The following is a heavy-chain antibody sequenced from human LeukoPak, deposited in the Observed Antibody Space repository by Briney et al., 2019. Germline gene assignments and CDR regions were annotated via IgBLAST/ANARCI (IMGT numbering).Heavy chain of an antibody. CDR1: GFSFSDYW. Sequence: GGSLRLSCVVSGFSFSDYWMHWVRKAPGKGLAWVSGIKTDGSDRRYADFVKGRFTISRDNAKNTLFLQMNSLRAEDTAVYYCIRDFLTVTTNDYWGQGTLVTVSS. D-gene: IGHD4-11*01. CDR2: IKTDGSDR. J-gene: IGHJ4*02. CDR3: IRDFLTVTTNDY. V-gene: IGHV3-74*01.